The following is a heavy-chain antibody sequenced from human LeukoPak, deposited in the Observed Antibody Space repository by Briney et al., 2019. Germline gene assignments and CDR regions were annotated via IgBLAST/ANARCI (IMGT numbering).Heavy chain of an antibody. D-gene: IGHD3-3*01. CDR3: ARDYDFWSGYNYYYYYMDV. J-gene: IGHJ6*03. Sequence: SETLSLTCTLAGGSISSGSYYWSWIRQPAGKGLEWVGRIYTSGSTNYNPSLKSRVTISVDTSKNQFSLKLSSVTAADTAVYYCARDYDFWSGYNYYYYYMDVWGEGTTVTVSS. CDR1: GGSISSGSYY. CDR2: IYTSGST. V-gene: IGHV4-61*02.